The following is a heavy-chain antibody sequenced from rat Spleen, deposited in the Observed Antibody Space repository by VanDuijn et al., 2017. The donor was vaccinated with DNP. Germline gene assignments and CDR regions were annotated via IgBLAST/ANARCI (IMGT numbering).Heavy chain of an antibody. V-gene: IGHV2-30*01. D-gene: IGHD5-1*01. CDR2: ISTGGNT. Sequence: QLQLKESGPGLVQPSQTLSLACTVSGFSLTSYHVHWVRQPSGKGLEWMGVISTGGNTDYNSAIKSRLSISRDTSKSQVFLKMNSLKNEDTAMYFCARIGGANWGYYFDYWGQGVMVTVSS. J-gene: IGHJ2*01. CDR3: ARIGGANWGYYFDY. CDR1: GFSLTSYH.